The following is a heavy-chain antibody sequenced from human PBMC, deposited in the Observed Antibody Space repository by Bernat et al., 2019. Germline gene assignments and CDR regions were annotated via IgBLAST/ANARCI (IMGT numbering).Heavy chain of an antibody. Sequence: EVQLVESGGGLVQPGGSLRLSCAASGFAFSAYWMNWVRQAPGKGLVWVARITGDGSSTTYADAVKGRFTISRDNAKNTLYLQMNSLGAEDTAVYYCARDWYYGTDQWGQGTLVTVSS. CDR1: GFAFSAYW. V-gene: IGHV3-74*01. J-gene: IGHJ4*02. D-gene: IGHD3-16*01. CDR3: ARDWYYGTDQ. CDR2: ITGDGSST.